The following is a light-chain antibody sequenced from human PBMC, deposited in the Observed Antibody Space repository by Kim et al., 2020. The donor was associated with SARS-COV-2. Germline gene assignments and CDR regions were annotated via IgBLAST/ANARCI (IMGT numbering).Light chain of an antibody. CDR2: GAS. Sequence: SASVEKGVSINGRARQGISRPLSWYQQKPGKAPKLLIYGASSLERAVPSRFSGSVSGTEFTLTISSLQPDDVATYYCQQYSIYWTFGQGTKVDIK. CDR1: QGISRP. CDR3: QQYSIYWT. J-gene: IGKJ1*01. V-gene: IGKV1-13*02.